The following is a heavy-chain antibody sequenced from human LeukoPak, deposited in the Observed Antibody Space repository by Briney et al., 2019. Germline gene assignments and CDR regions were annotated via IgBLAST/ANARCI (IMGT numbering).Heavy chain of an antibody. J-gene: IGHJ6*03. CDR1: GYSISSGYY. V-gene: IGHV4-38-2*02. Sequence: SETLSLTCTVSGYSISSGYYWGWIRQPPGKGLEWIGSIYHSGSTYYNPSLKSRVTISVDTSKNQFSLKLSSLTAADTAVYYCASYYMDVWGKGTTVTVSS. CDR3: ASYYMDV. CDR2: IYHSGST.